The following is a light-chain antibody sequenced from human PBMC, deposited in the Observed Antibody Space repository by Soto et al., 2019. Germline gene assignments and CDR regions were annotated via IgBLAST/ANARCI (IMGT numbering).Light chain of an antibody. CDR2: HVT. Sequence: QSALTQPASVSGSPGQSITISCTGTSSDIGHYDYVSWYQQHPGKAPKLMIYHVTYRPSGVSNRYSGSKSGNSASLTISGLQADYEADYYCCSLTTSHTYVFGSGTKLTV. CDR1: SSDIGHYDY. CDR3: CSLTTSHTYV. V-gene: IGLV2-14*03. J-gene: IGLJ1*01.